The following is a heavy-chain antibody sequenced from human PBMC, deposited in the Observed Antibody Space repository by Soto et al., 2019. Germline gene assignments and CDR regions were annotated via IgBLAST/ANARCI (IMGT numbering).Heavy chain of an antibody. J-gene: IGHJ6*02. Sequence: ASVKVSCKASGYTFTSYAMHWVRQAPGQRLEWMGWINAGNGNTKYSQKFQGRVTITRDTSASTAYMELSSLRSEDTAVYYCARDWPYCGGDCEIYGMDVWGQGTTVTVSS. V-gene: IGHV1-3*01. CDR3: ARDWPYCGGDCEIYGMDV. CDR2: INAGNGNT. CDR1: GYTFTSYA. D-gene: IGHD2-21*02.